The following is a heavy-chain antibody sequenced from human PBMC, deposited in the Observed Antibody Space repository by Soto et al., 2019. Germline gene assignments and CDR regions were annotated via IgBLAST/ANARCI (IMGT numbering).Heavy chain of an antibody. CDR2: IKSREDGGAT. J-gene: IGHJ4*02. Sequence: EAQLVESGGGLVKPGGSLRLSCVASGFKFSNEWMSWVRHAPGKGLEWVCRIKSREDGGATSFATAVKGRFRISRDDSKNTLYLQLNNLQTVDTAVYYCTTYIVAEANVYAHWGQGTRVSVSS. CDR1: GFKFSNEW. D-gene: IGHD2-8*01. V-gene: IGHV3-15*01. CDR3: TTYIVAEANVYAH.